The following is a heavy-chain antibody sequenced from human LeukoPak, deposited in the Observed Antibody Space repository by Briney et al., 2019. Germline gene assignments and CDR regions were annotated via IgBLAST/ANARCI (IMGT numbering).Heavy chain of an antibody. CDR3: ARGHWGLDY. J-gene: IGHJ4*02. D-gene: IGHD7-27*01. Sequence: GGSLRLSCAASGFTFSNAWMSWVRQAPGKGLEWVSYISNSGTTIYYADSVKGRFTMSRDNGKNSLYLQMNSLRAEDTAVYYCARGHWGLDYWGQGTLVTVSS. CDR1: GFTFSNAW. V-gene: IGHV3-11*04. CDR2: ISNSGTTI.